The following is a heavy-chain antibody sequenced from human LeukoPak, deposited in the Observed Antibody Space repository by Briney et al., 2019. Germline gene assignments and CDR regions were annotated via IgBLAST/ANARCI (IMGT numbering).Heavy chain of an antibody. J-gene: IGHJ5*02. CDR3: ARDAAAGTGFDP. CDR1: GGSISSSSYY. CDR2: IYYSGST. V-gene: IGHV4-39*07. Sequence: PSETLSLTCTVSGGSISSSSYYWGWIRQPPGKGLEWIGSIYYSGSTYYNPSLKSRVTISVDTSKNQFSLKLSSVTAADTAVYYCARDAAAGTGFDPWGQGTLVTVSS. D-gene: IGHD6-13*01.